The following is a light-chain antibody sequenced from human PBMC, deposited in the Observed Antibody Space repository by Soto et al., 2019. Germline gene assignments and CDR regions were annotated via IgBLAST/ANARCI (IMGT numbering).Light chain of an antibody. V-gene: IGLV2-8*01. CDR2: EVS. CDR3: SSNAGSSSTYV. Sequence: QSALTQPPSASGSPGQSVTISCTGTNNDIGGYNYVSWYQQHPGKAPKVIIYEVSKRPSGVPDRFSGSKSGNTASLTVSGLQAEDEADYYCSSNAGSSSTYVFGTGTKVTVL. J-gene: IGLJ1*01. CDR1: NNDIGGYNY.